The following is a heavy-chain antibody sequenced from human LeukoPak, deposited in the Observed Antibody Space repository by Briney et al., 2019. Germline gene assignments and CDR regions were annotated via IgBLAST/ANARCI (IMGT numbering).Heavy chain of an antibody. Sequence: GASVKVSCKACVYTFTNYYMHGVRQTPGQGLDWMGIINPSGGSTSYAQKFQGRVTMTRDTSTSTVYMELSSLRSEDTAVYYCARDADTAMGVQESNYFDYWGQGTLVTVSS. V-gene: IGHV1-46*01. CDR2: INPSGGST. CDR3: ARDADTAMGVQESNYFDY. CDR1: VYTFTNYY. D-gene: IGHD5-18*01. J-gene: IGHJ4*02.